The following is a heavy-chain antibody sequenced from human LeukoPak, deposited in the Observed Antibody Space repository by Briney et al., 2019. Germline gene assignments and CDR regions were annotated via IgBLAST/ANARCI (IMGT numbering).Heavy chain of an antibody. J-gene: IGHJ5*02. CDR2: ISGSGGST. CDR1: GFTFSSYA. CDR3: AKHPGVAGTTFDD. Sequence: GGSLRLSCAASGFTFSSYAMSWVRQAPGKGLEWVSAISGSGGSTHHADSVKGRFTISRDNSKNTLYLQVNSLRADDTAVYYCAKHPGVAGTTFDDWGQGTLVIVSS. V-gene: IGHV3-23*01. D-gene: IGHD1-26*01.